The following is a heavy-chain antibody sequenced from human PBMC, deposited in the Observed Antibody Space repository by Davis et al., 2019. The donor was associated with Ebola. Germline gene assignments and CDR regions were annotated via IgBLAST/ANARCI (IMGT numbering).Heavy chain of an antibody. D-gene: IGHD6-19*01. CDR1: GFTFTRYW. CDR2: IDNDGSST. J-gene: IGHJ6*02. V-gene: IGHV3-74*01. Sequence: GESLKTPCAAFGFTFTRYWMHWVRQAPGKGLVWVSRIDNDGSSTRYVDSVKGRFTISRDNAKNTLYLQMNSLRAEDTAVYYCARDPMTVAGNYYYNGMDVWGQGTTVTVS. CDR3: ARDPMTVAGNYYYNGMDV.